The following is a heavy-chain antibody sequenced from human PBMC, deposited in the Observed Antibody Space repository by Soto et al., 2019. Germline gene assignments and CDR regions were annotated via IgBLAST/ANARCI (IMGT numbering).Heavy chain of an antibody. CDR1: GGSISSYY. J-gene: IGHJ6*04. CDR2: IYYSGST. V-gene: IGHV4-59*12. CDR3: ATLRLATTHFTMDV. D-gene: IGHD3-3*02. Sequence: PSETLSLTCTVSGGSISSYYWSWIRQPPGKGLEWIGYIYYSGSTNYNPSLKSRVTISVDTSKNQFSLKLSSVTAADTAVYYCATLRLATTHFTMDVWGKGTTVTVSS.